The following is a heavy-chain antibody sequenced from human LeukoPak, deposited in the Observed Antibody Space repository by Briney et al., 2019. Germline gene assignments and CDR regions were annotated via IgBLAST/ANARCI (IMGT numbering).Heavy chain of an antibody. V-gene: IGHV3-20*04. J-gene: IGHJ4*02. Sequence: GGSLRLSCAASGFTFDDYGMTWVRQAPGKGLEWVSGVNWNGGNTVYADSVKGRFTISRDNAQNSLYLQMNSLRADDTALYYCARVASNYDFDYWGQGTLVTVSS. CDR1: GFTFDDYG. CDR3: ARVASNYDFDY. CDR2: VNWNGGNT. D-gene: IGHD4-11*01.